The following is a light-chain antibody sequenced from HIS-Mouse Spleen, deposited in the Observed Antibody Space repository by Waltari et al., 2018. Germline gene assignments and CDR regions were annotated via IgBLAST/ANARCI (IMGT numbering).Light chain of an antibody. CDR1: QSLLHSNGYNY. J-gene: IGKJ4*01. V-gene: IGKV2-28*01. Sequence: DIVMTQSPLSLPVTPGEPASISCRSSQSLLHSNGYNYLDWYLPKPGQSPQLLIYLGSNRASGVPDRFSGSGSGTDFTLKISRVEAEDVGVYYCMQALQTPVTFGGGTKVEIK. CDR2: LGS. CDR3: MQALQTPVT.